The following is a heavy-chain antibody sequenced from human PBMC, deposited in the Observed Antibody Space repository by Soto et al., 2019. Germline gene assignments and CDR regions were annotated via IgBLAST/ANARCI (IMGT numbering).Heavy chain of an antibody. CDR2: ISGGGGDT. J-gene: IGHJ6*02. CDR3: AKESSNSAAIYYYFYGMDV. D-gene: IGHD4-4*01. V-gene: IGHV3-23*01. CDR1: GFSFSSYG. Sequence: SGGSLGLSCAASGFSFSSYGMSWVRQAPGKGLDWVSAISGGGGDTYYADSVKGRFTISRDSSKNTLYLQMNSLRAEDTAIYYCAKESSNSAAIYYYFYGMDVWGQGTTVTVSS.